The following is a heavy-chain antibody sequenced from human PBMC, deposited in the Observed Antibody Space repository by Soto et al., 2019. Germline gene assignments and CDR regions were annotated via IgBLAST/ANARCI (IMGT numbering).Heavy chain of an antibody. J-gene: IGHJ5*02. CDR3: ASAAVEYPATIPNWFGP. CDR1: GGTFSSYA. Sequence: QVQLVQSGAEVKKPGSSVKVSCKASGGTFSSYAISWVRQAPGQGLEWMGGIIPIFGTGNYAQKFQGRVTITADKSTSTASMELSSLRSEDTAVYYCASAAVEYPATIPNWFGPWGQGTLVTVSS. D-gene: IGHD5-12*01. CDR2: IIPIFGTG. V-gene: IGHV1-69*06.